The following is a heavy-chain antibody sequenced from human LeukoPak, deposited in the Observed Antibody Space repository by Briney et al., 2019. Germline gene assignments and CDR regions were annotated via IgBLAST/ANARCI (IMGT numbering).Heavy chain of an antibody. Sequence: ASVKVSCKASGYTFTSYGISWVRQAPGQGLEWMGWISAYNGNTNYAQKFQGRVTMTRDTSISTAYMELSRLRSDDTAVYYCARDWYSSSFLRYYMDVWGKGTTVTVSS. CDR1: GYTFTSYG. J-gene: IGHJ6*03. D-gene: IGHD6-13*01. V-gene: IGHV1-18*01. CDR3: ARDWYSSSFLRYYMDV. CDR2: ISAYNGNT.